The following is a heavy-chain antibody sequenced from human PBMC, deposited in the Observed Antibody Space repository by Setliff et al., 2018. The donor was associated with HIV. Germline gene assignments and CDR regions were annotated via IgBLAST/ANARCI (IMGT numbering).Heavy chain of an antibody. D-gene: IGHD2-8*02. J-gene: IGHJ6*02. CDR1: GFSLTTSGVG. Sequence: SGPTLVNPTQPLTLTCTFSGFSLTTSGVGVGWIRQPPGKALEWLSVIHWNDANHYSTSLKTGLSITKDTSKNQMVLTMTNMDPVDTATYYCVHRVVWGGLDVWGQGTTVTVSS. CDR2: IHWNDAN. V-gene: IGHV2-5*01. CDR3: VHRVVWGGLDV.